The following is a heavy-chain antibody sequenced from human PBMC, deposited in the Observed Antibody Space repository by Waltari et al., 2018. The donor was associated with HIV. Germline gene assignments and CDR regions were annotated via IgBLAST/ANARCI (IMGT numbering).Heavy chain of an antibody. CDR2: MNPSTGNA. D-gene: IGHD3-3*01. J-gene: IGHJ5*02. CDR3: STSRPGAMFGDA. Sequence: QGQLVQSGAEVKQSGASVRISCEASGYPFTTYDINWLRQATGQGLEWMGWMNPSTGNAGFAHNFQGRVVMTRDIPINTAYMELSGLTSHDAAVYYCSTSRPGAMFGDAWGQGTLVTVSS. V-gene: IGHV1-8*02. CDR1: GYPFTTYD.